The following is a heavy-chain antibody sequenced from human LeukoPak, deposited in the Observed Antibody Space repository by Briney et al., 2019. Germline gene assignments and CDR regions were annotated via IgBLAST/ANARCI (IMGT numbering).Heavy chain of an antibody. V-gene: IGHV1-18*01. J-gene: IGHJ3*02. Sequence: GALVNVSCKASGYTFTSYGISWVRQAPGQGLEWMGWISAYNGNTNYAQKFQGRVTMTRNTSISTAYMELSSLRSEDTAVYYCAIESAFDIWGQGTMVTVSS. CDR2: ISAYNGNT. CDR1: GYTFTSYG. CDR3: AIESAFDI.